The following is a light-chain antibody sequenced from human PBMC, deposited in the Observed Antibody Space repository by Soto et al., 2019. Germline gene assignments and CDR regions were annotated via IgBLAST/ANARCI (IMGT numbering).Light chain of an antibody. CDR3: QQSYSTPLT. V-gene: IGKV1-39*01. J-gene: IGKJ4*01. CDR2: AAS. Sequence: DIQMTQSPSSLSASVGDRVTITCRASQTIGIYLTWYQQKPGKAPKLLIYAASSLQSGVPSRFSGSGSVTDFTLTISSLQLEDFATYYCQQSYSTPLTFGGGTKVESK. CDR1: QTIGIY.